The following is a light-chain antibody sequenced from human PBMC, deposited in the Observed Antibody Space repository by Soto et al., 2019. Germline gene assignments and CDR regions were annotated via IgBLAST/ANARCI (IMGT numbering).Light chain of an antibody. V-gene: IGLV2-14*01. CDR2: DVS. Sequence: QSALTEPASVSGSPGQSITSSCTGTISDVGGYNYVSWYQQHPGKAPKLMIYDVSNRPSGVSNRFSGSKSGNTASLTISGLQAEDEADYYCSSYTSSSTQVVFGGGTKLTVL. CDR3: SSYTSSSTQVV. CDR1: ISDVGGYNY. J-gene: IGLJ2*01.